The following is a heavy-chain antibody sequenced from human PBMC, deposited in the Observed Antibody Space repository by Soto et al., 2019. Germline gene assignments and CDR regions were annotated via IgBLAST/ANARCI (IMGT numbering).Heavy chain of an antibody. J-gene: IGHJ4*02. D-gene: IGHD3-16*02. CDR3: ARAMMTFGGVIGSFDY. Sequence: ASVKVSCKASGYIFPSYAISWVRQAPGQGLEWMGWISAYNGNTNYAQKLQGRVTMTTDTSTSTAYMELRSLRSDDTAVYYCARAMMTFGGVIGSFDYGGQGTLVTVSS. CDR2: ISAYNGNT. V-gene: IGHV1-18*01. CDR1: GYIFPSYA.